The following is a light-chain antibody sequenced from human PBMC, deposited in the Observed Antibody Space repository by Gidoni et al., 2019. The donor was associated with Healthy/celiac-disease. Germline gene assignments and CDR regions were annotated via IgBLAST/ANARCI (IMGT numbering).Light chain of an antibody. CDR1: QSVSSK. V-gene: IGKV3-15*01. Sequence: EIVMTQSPATLSVSPGERATLSCRAIQSVSSKLAWYQQKPCQAPRLLIYGASTRATGIPARFSGSGSGTEFTLTISSLQSEDFAVYYCQQYNNWPPVTFXQXTKLEIK. J-gene: IGKJ2*01. CDR3: QQYNNWPPVT. CDR2: GAS.